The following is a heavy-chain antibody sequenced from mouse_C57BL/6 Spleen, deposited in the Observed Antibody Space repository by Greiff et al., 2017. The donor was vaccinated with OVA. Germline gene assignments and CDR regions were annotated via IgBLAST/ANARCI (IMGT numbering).Heavy chain of an antibody. J-gene: IGHJ3*01. CDR1: GYTFTSYW. V-gene: IGHV1-61*01. CDR3: ARDPFAWFAY. Sequence: QVQLQQPGAELVRPGSSVKLSCKASGYTFTSYWMDWVMQRPGQGLEWIGNIYPSDSETHYNQKFKDKATLTVDKSSSTAYMQLSSLTSEDSAVYYCARDPFAWFAYWGQGTLVTVSA. CDR2: IYPSDSET.